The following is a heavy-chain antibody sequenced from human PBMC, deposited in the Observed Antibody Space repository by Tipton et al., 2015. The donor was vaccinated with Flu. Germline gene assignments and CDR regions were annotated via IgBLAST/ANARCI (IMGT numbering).Heavy chain of an antibody. Sequence: QLVQSGAEVKRPGASVKVSCKASGYTFSSYGITWVRQAPGQGLEWMGWISCYNGKTNYAQKVQGRVTMTTDTSTSTAYMELRSLRSDDTAVYYCATIDYPDGLNIWGQGTMVTISS. D-gene: IGHD1-26*01. J-gene: IGHJ3*02. CDR3: ATIDYPDGLNI. CDR2: ISCYNGKT. CDR1: GYTFSSYG. V-gene: IGHV1-18*04.